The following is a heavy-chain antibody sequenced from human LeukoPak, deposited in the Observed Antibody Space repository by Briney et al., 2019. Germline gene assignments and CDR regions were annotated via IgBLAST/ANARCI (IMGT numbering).Heavy chain of an antibody. CDR3: ARGDTIFGVVIILGMDV. CDR2: INPNSGGT. CDR1: GYTFTGYY. J-gene: IGHJ6*02. Sequence: ASVKVSCKASGYTFTGYYMRWVRQAPGQGLEWMGWINPNSGGTNYAQKFQGWVTMTRDTSISTAYMELSRLRSDDTAVYYCARGDTIFGVVIILGMDVWGQGTTVTVSS. V-gene: IGHV1-2*04. D-gene: IGHD3-3*01.